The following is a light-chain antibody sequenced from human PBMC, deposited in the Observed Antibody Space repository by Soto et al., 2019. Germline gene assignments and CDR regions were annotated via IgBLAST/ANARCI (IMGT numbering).Light chain of an antibody. CDR1: DSNIGSNP. CDR3: AVWDDGLNGPLDV. CDR2: GNI. J-gene: IGLJ1*01. V-gene: IGLV1-44*01. Sequence: QSVLTQPPSASGTPGQRVSISCSGGDSNIGSNPVNWYQQLPGTAPKLLIFGNIVRPSGVPDRFSGSTSGTSASLAISGLQSEDEAEYYCAVWDDGLNGPLDVFGSGTKLTVL.